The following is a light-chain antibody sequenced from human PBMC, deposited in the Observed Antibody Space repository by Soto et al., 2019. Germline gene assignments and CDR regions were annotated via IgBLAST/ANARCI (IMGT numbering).Light chain of an antibody. CDR3: QTWGTGPCV. CDR2: INSDGSH. CDR1: SGHSSYA. J-gene: IGLJ3*02. V-gene: IGLV4-69*01. Sequence: QPVLTQSPSASASLGASVRLTCTLSSGHSSYAIAWHQQQPEKGPRYLMKINSDGSHRKGDGIPDRFSGSSSGAERYLTISSLQSEDEADYYCQTWGTGPCVFGGGTKLTVL.